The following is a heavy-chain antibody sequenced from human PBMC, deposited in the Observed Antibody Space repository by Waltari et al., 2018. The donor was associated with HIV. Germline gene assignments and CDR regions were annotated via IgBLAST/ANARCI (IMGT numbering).Heavy chain of an antibody. V-gene: IGHV4-4*07. CDR3: AREYCSSTSCSPNGRLGAFDI. CDR1: GGSISSYY. Sequence: QVQLQESGPGLVKDSETLSLTCTVSGGSISSYYWSWIRQPAGTGLEWIGRIYTSWRTNYNSSLKFRCTMSMDTSKNQFFLKRSSVTAADTAVYYCAREYCSSTSCSPNGRLGAFDIWGQGTMVTVSS. J-gene: IGHJ3*02. CDR2: IYTSWRT. D-gene: IGHD2-2*01.